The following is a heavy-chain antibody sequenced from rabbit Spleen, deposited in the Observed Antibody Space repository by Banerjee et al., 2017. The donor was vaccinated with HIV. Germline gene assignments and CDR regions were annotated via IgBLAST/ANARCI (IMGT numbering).Heavy chain of an antibody. CDR3: AREKDSRDIGDGYVDL. Sequence: QSLEESGGDLVKPGGSLALTCKASGFSFSSGYDMCWVRQAPGKGLEWIACIYAGSNRAYYASWARGRFTISKTSSTTVTLQMTSLTAADTATYFCAREKDSRDIGDGYVDLWGPGTLVTVS. J-gene: IGHJ4*01. CDR2: IYAGSNRA. V-gene: IGHV1S40*01. D-gene: IGHD6-1*01. CDR1: GFSFSSGYD.